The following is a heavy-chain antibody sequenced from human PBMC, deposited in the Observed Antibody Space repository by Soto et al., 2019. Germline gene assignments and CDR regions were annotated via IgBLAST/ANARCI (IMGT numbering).Heavy chain of an antibody. V-gene: IGHV1-18*01. J-gene: IGHJ3*02. D-gene: IGHD3-22*01. CDR2: ISAYNGNT. Sequence: ASVKVSCKASGYTFTSYGISWVRQAPGQGLEWMGWISAYNGNTNYAQKLQGRVTMTTDTSTSTAYMELRSLRSDDTAVYYCERGGDYYDSSGYYSDAFDIWGQATMVTVSS. CDR3: ERGGDYYDSSGYYSDAFDI. CDR1: GYTFTSYG.